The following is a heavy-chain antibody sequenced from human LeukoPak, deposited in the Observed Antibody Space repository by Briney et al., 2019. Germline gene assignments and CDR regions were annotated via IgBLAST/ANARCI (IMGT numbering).Heavy chain of an antibody. D-gene: IGHD2-21*02. CDR1: DCSISTYF. J-gene: IGHJ4*02. CDR2: IYYSGRT. V-gene: IGHV4-59*08. CDR3: AGFPRAYCGGDCYPDHDY. Sequence: PSETLSLTCTVSDCSISTYFWSWIRQPPGKGLEWIGNIYYSGRTDYNPSLRSRATISVDTSKNQFSLKLSSVTAADTAVYYCAGFPRAYCGGDCYPDHDYWGQGTLVTVSS.